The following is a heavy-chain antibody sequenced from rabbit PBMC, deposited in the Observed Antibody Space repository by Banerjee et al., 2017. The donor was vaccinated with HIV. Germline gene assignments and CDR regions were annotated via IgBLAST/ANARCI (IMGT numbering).Heavy chain of an antibody. CDR1: GFSFSSSYY. CDR3: ARSAGFAADGYANL. V-gene: IGHV1S40*01. J-gene: IGHJ4*01. Sequence: QSLEESGGDLVKPEGSLTLTCKASGFSFSSSYYMCWVRQAPGKGLELIACIYGGSGGDTYYASWAKGRFTISKTSSTTVTLQMTSLPAADTATYFCARSAGFAADGYANLWGPGTLVTVS. D-gene: IGHD6-1*01. CDR2: IYGGSGGDT.